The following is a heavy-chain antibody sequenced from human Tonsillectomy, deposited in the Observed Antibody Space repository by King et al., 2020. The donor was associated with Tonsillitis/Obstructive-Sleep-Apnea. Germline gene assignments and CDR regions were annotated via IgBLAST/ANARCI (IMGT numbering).Heavy chain of an antibody. CDR1: GFTFSDYY. J-gene: IGHJ4*02. D-gene: IGHD5-12*01. V-gene: IGHV3-11*06. CDR3: ARESGGALVALDY. Sequence: QLVQSGGGLVKPGGSLRLSCAASGFTFSDYYMSWIRQAPGKGLEWVSYISSSSSYTNYADSVKGRFTISRDNAKNSLYLQTNSLRAEDTAVYYCARESGGALVALDYWGQGTLVTVSS. CDR2: ISSSSSYT.